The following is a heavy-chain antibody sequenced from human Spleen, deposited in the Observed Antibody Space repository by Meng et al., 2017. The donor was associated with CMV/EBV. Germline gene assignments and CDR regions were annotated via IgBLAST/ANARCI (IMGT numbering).Heavy chain of an antibody. CDR1: RFTFSIFI. CDR3: ARDVRNYYYGMDV. J-gene: IGHJ6*02. Sequence: GESLKISCAVSRFTFSIFISNWVRQAPGKGLEWVAVISYDGSNKYYADSVKGRFTISRDNSKNMLYLQMNSLRAEDTAVYYCARDVRNYYYGMDVWGPGTTVTVSS. CDR2: ISYDGSNK. V-gene: IGHV3-30*03.